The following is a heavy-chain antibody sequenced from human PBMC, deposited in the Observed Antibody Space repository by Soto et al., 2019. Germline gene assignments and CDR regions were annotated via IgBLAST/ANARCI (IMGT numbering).Heavy chain of an antibody. J-gene: IGHJ4*02. CDR1: GGSISSSSYY. D-gene: IGHD3-9*01. V-gene: IGHV4-39*01. CDR2: IYYSGST. Sequence: SETLSLTCTVSGGSISSSSYYWGWIRQPPGKGLEWIGSIYYSGSTYYNPSLKSRVTISVDTSKNQFSLKLSSVTAADTVVYFCARFGVTYYDILTGYQPFDYWGQGTLVTVSS. CDR3: ARFGVTYYDILTGYQPFDY.